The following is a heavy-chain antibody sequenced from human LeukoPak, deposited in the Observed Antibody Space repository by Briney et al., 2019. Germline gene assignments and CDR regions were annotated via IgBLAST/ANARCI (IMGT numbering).Heavy chain of an antibody. CDR2: IWYDGSNK. J-gene: IGHJ4*02. Sequence: PGGSLRLSCAASGFTFSSYGMHWVRQAPGKGLEWVAFIWYDGSNKYYADSVKGRFTISRDNSKNTLYLQMNSLRAEDTAVYYCARDLGYYGSGSTTYDYWGQGTLVTVSS. CDR3: ARDLGYYGSGSTTYDY. V-gene: IGHV3-33*01. D-gene: IGHD3-10*01. CDR1: GFTFSSYG.